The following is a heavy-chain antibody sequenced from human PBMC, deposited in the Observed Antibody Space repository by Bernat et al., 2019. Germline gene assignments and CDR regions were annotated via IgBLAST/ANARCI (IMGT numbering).Heavy chain of an antibody. CDR3: ARVEYSSSWYASDY. D-gene: IGHD6-13*01. CDR2: ISSSGSTI. CDR1: GFTFSSYE. Sequence: EVQLVESGGGLVQPGGSLRLSCAASGFTFSSYEMNWVRQAPGKRLEWVSYISSSGSTIYYADSVKGRFTISRDNAKNSLYLQMNSLRAEDTAVYYCARVEYSSSWYASDYWGQGTLVTVSS. V-gene: IGHV3-48*03. J-gene: IGHJ4*02.